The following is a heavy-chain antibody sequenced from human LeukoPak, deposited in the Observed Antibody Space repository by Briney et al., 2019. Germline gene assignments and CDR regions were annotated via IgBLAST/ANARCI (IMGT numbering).Heavy chain of an antibody. CDR3: AKDRNRELYYYYYGMDV. CDR1: GFTFSSYG. CDR2: ISYDGSNK. Sequence: RGSLRLSCAASGFTFSSYGMHWVRQAPGKGLEWVAVISYDGSNKYYADSVRGRFTIPRDNSKNPLYLQMNSLRAEDRAVYYCAKDRNRELYYYYYGMDVWGKGTTVTVSS. D-gene: IGHD1-26*01. J-gene: IGHJ6*04. V-gene: IGHV3-30*18.